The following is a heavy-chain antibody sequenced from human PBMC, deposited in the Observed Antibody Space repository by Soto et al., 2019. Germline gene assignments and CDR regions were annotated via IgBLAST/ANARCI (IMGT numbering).Heavy chain of an antibody. J-gene: IGHJ6*02. CDR1: GGSISSYY. V-gene: IGHV4-59*08. Sequence: SETLSLSCTVSGGSISSYYWSWFRQSPGKRMEWIGYVHHSWGSSYNPSLQSRVAISLDTSKSQFSLKVTSVTATDTAVYYCARQGFGPLHGLVDVWGQGTTVTVSS. CDR3: ARQGFGPLHGLVDV. D-gene: IGHD3-10*01. CDR2: VHHSWGS.